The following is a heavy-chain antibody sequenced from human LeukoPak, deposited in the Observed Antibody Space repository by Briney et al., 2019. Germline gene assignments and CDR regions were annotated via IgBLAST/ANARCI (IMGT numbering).Heavy chain of an antibody. CDR1: GFIFSSYA. V-gene: IGHV3-23*01. J-gene: IGHJ4*02. CDR3: TRGQSYCGADCYSD. D-gene: IGHD2-21*02. CDR2: ISGSGEST. Sequence: GGSLRLSCEGSGFIFSSYAMTWVRQAPGKGLQWVSSISGSGESTYYADSMKGRFTISRDNSKNTLSLQMNSLRVEDTALYYCTRGQSYCGADCYSDWGQGTLVTVSS.